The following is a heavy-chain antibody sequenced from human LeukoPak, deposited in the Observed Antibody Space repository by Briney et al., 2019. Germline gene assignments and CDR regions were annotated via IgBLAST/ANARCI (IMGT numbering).Heavy chain of an antibody. CDR3: ARDLNYYDSSGYFQDAFDI. D-gene: IGHD3-22*01. CDR1: GFTFSSYS. V-gene: IGHV3-21*01. Sequence: GGSLRLSCAASGFTFSSYSMNWDRQAPGKGLEWVSSISSSSSYIYYADSVKGRFTISRDNAKNSLYLQMSSLRAEDTAVYYCARDLNYYDSSGYFQDAFDIWGQGTMVTVSS. CDR2: ISSSSSYI. J-gene: IGHJ3*02.